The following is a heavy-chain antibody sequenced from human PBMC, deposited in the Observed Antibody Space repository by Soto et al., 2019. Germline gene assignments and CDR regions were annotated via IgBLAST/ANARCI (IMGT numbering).Heavy chain of an antibody. CDR1: GGTFSSYA. Sequence: GASVKVSCKASGGTFSSYAISWVRQAPGQGLEWMGGIIPIFGTANYAQKFQGRVTITADESTSTAYMELSSLRSDDTAVYYCARDAPELRFPGVREPAQNWGQGTLVTVSS. CDR2: IIPIFGTA. J-gene: IGHJ4*02. CDR3: ARDAPELRFPGVREPAQN. V-gene: IGHV1-69*13. D-gene: IGHD3-3*01.